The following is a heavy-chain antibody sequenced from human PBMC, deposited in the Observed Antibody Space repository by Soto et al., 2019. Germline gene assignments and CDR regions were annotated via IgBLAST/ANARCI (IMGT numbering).Heavy chain of an antibody. J-gene: IGHJ4*02. D-gene: IGHD2-15*01. V-gene: IGHV4-34*01. CDR1: GGPLSGSY. CDR2: INHSGST. Sequence: QVQLQQWGAGLLKPSETLSLPCAAFGGPLSGSYGGGFRQPPGKGLEWIGEINHSGSTNYNPSLKSRVTISVDTSKNQFSLKLSSVTAADTAVYYCARGGDIVVVVAATTPYYFDYWGQGTLVTVSS. CDR3: ARGGDIVVVVAATTPYYFDY.